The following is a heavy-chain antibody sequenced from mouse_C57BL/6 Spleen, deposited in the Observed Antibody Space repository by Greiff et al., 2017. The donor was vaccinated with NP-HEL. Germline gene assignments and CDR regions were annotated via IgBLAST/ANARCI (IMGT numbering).Heavy chain of an antibody. CDR1: GYTFTSYW. V-gene: IGHV1-59*01. CDR3: ASGDPYYFDY. CDR2: IDPSDSYT. J-gene: IGHJ2*01. Sequence: QVQLQQPGAELVRPGTSVKLSCKASGYTFTSYWMHWVKQRPGQGLEWIGVIDPSDSYTNYNQKFKGKATLTVDTSSSTAYMQLSSLTSEDSAVYYCASGDPYYFDYWGKGTTLTVSS.